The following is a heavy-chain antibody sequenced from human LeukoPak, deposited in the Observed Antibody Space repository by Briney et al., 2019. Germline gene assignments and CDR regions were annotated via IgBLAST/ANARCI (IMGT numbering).Heavy chain of an antibody. CDR1: GFTVSSNY. V-gene: IGHV3-66*02. Sequence: GGSLRLSCAASGFTVSSNYMSWVRQAPGKGLEWVSVIYSGGSTYYAGSVKGRFTISRDNSKNTLYLQMNSLRAEDTAVYYCAKGGSGDQPENQFDYWGQGTLVTVSS. CDR2: IYSGGST. J-gene: IGHJ4*02. CDR3: AKGGSGDQPENQFDY. D-gene: IGHD2-21*02.